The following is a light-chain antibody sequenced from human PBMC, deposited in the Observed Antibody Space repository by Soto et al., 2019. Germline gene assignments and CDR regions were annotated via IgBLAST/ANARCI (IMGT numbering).Light chain of an antibody. V-gene: IGKV4-1*01. CDR2: WAS. CDR1: QSVLYSSNNKNY. CDR3: QQKWT. Sequence: DIVMTQSPDSLAVSLGERATINCKSSQSVLYSSNNKNYLAWYQQKPGQPPKLLIYWASTRESGVPDRFSGSGSGTDFTLTISSLQAEDVAVYYCQQKWTFGQGTKVEIK. J-gene: IGKJ1*01.